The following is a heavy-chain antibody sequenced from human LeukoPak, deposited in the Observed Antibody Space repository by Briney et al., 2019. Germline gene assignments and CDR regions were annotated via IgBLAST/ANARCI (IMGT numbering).Heavy chain of an antibody. Sequence: SVKVSCKASGYTFTDYSMHWVRQAPGQGPEWMGWINPNSGDTDYAQKFQGRVTMTRDTSISTAYLEVSRLTSDDTAVYFCARDAIAAAGAGAWGQGTLVTVSS. CDR3: ARDAIAAAGAGA. V-gene: IGHV1-2*02. CDR1: GYTFTDYS. J-gene: IGHJ4*02. D-gene: IGHD6-13*01. CDR2: INPNSGDT.